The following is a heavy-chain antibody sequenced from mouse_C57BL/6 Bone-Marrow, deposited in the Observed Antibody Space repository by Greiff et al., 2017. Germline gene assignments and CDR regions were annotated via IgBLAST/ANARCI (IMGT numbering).Heavy chain of an antibody. Sequence: EVQRVESGGGLVQPKGSLKLSCAASGFTFNTYAMHWVRQAPGKGLEWVARIRSKSSNYATYYADSVKDRFTISRDDSQSMLYLQMNNLKTEDTAMYYCVREGYDGYYNWYFDVWGTGTTVTVSS. CDR1: GFTFNTYA. CDR3: VREGYDGYYNWYFDV. J-gene: IGHJ1*03. V-gene: IGHV10-3*01. CDR2: IRSKSSNYAT. D-gene: IGHD2-3*01.